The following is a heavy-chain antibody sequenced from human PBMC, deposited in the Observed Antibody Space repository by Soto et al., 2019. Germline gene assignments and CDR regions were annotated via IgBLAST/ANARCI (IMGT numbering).Heavy chain of an antibody. Sequence: QVQLVESGGDLVKPGGSLRLSCAASGITSSDFYMSWIRQAPGKGLEWVSYISSSGGTIYYADSVKGRFTISRDDAKSSLYLQMNSLRAEDTAVYYCAISAWIYYFDYWGQGTLVTVSS. V-gene: IGHV3-11*01. J-gene: IGHJ4*02. D-gene: IGHD6-19*01. CDR2: ISSSGGTI. CDR1: GITSSDFY. CDR3: AISAWIYYFDY.